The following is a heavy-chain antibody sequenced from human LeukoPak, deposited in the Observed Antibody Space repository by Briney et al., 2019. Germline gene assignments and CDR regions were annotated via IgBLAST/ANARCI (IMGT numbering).Heavy chain of an antibody. J-gene: IGHJ4*02. D-gene: IGHD1-26*01. Sequence: ASVKVSCKASGYTFTSYGISWVRQAPGKGLEWMGWISAYGGNTNYAQRLQGRVTMTTDTSTSTAYMELRSLRSDDTAVYYCARDRSGMSYYNYWGQGILVTVSS. CDR1: GYTFTSYG. CDR2: ISAYGGNT. CDR3: ARDRSGMSYYNY. V-gene: IGHV1-18*01.